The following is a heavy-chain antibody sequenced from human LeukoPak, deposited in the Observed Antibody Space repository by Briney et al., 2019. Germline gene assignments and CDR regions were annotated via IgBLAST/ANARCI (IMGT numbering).Heavy chain of an antibody. Sequence: GGSLRLSCAASGFTFSSHSMNWVRQAPGKGLEWVSSISSSSSYIYYADSVKGRFTISRDNAKNSQYLQMNSLRAEDTAVYYCARDSPRGYCSGGGCYAWFDPWGQGTLVTVSS. V-gene: IGHV3-21*01. J-gene: IGHJ5*02. CDR2: ISSSSSYI. CDR1: GFTFSSHS. CDR3: ARDSPRGYCSGGGCYAWFDP. D-gene: IGHD2-15*01.